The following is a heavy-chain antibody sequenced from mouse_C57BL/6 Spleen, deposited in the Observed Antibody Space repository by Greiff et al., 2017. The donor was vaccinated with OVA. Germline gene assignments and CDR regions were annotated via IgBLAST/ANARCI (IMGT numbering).Heavy chain of an antibody. CDR3: APFTTVGDYFDY. CDR1: GYTFTSYW. CDR2: IHPNSGST. J-gene: IGHJ2*01. Sequence: QVQLKQPGAELVKPGASVKLSCKASGYTFTSYWMHWVKQRPGQGLEWIGMIHPNSGSTNYNEKFKSKATLTVDKSSSTAYMQLSSLTSEDSAVYYCAPFTTVGDYFDYWGQGTTLTVSS. D-gene: IGHD1-1*01. V-gene: IGHV1-64*01.